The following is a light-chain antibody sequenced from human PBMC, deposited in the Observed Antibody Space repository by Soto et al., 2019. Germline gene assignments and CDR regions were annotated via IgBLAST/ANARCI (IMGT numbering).Light chain of an antibody. J-gene: IGKJ2*01. CDR2: AAS. CDR1: QKINFY. Sequence: DIQMAQSPSSLSASIGDKITITCRASQKINFYLNWYQHKPGKAPKVLIYAASSLQSEVQSRFNGSRFGTDLTLTISTLQPEDSATYYCQQSSSTPRTFGQGTKLEIK. V-gene: IGKV1-39*01. CDR3: QQSSSTPRT.